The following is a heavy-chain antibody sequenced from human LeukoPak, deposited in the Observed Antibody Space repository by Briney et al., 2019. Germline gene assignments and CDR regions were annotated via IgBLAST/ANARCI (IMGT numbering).Heavy chain of an antibody. D-gene: IGHD2/OR15-2a*01. CDR1: GFTSRFSFSDYY. CDR3: ARELSGPWLRDSSTLDY. Sequence: GGSLRLSCAASGFTSRFSFSDYYMSWIRQAPGKGLEWLSFISNSGNTIHYADSVRGRFTISRDNSKNTLYLQMNSLRAEDTAVYYCARELSGPWLRDSSTLDYWGQGTLVTVSS. V-gene: IGHV3-11*04. J-gene: IGHJ4*02. CDR2: ISNSGNTI.